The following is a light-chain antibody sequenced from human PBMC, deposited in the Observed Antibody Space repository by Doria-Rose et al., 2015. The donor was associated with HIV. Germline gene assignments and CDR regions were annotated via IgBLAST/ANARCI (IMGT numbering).Light chain of an antibody. CDR3: HQYGTSWT. J-gene: IGKJ1*01. CDR2: DGS. CDR1: QSFSSTY. Sequence: TQSPGTLSLSSGERATLSCRASQSFSSTYLAWYQQKPGQAPSLLIYDGSTRATGIPDRFSASGSGTDFTLTINRLEPEDFAQYYCHQYGTSWTFGQGTKVEI. V-gene: IGKV3-20*01.